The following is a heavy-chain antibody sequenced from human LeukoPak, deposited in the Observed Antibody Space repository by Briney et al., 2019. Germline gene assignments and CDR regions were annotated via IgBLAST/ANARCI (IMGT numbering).Heavy chain of an antibody. J-gene: IGHJ4*02. CDR2: MNPNSGGT. D-gene: IGHD5-18*01. CDR3: AREPPKRTAMGVRVSAGPQDDY. CDR1: GYTFTGYY. V-gene: IGHV1-2*02. Sequence: GASVKVSCKASGYTFTGYYMHWVRQAPGQALEGMGWMNPNSGGTNYAQKFQGRVPMTRDTSISTAYMELSRLRSDDTAVYYCAREPPKRTAMGVRVSAGPQDDYWGQGTLVTVSS.